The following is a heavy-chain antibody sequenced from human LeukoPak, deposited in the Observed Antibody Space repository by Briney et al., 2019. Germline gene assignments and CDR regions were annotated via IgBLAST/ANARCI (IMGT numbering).Heavy chain of an antibody. CDR3: ARGHVGATDFDY. D-gene: IGHD1-26*01. CDR1: GYTFTGYY. V-gene: IGHV1-2*02. Sequence: ASVKVSCKASGYTFTGYYIHWVRQAPGQGLEWMGWINPDSGGTNYAQKFQGRVTMTRDTSISTAYMELSRLRSDDTAVYYCARGHVGATDFDYWRQGTLVTVSS. CDR2: INPDSGGT. J-gene: IGHJ4*02.